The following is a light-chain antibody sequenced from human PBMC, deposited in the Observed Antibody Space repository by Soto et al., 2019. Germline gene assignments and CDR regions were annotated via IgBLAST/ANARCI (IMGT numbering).Light chain of an antibody. CDR1: SSDVGGYNY. J-gene: IGLJ3*02. CDR2: EVS. Sequence: QSALTQPASVSGSPGQSITISCTGTSSDVGGYNYVSWYQQHPGKAPKLMIYEVSDLPSGVSNRFSGSKYGNTAPLTISGLQDEDEADYCCSSYTSSSTVFGGGTKLTVL. CDR3: SSYTSSSTV. V-gene: IGLV2-14*01.